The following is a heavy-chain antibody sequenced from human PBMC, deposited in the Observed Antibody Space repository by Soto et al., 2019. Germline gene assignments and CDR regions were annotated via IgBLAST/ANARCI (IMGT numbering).Heavy chain of an antibody. D-gene: IGHD6-6*01. CDR3: ARGSHSSADPNWFDP. CDR2: IYYSGST. V-gene: IGHV4-31*03. J-gene: IGHJ5*02. CDR1: GGSISSGGYY. Sequence: LSLTCTVSGGSISSGGYYWSWIRQHPGKGLEWIGYIYYSGSTYYNPSLKSRVTISVDTSKNQFSLKLSSVTAADTAVYYCARGSHSSADPNWFDPWGQGTLVTVSS.